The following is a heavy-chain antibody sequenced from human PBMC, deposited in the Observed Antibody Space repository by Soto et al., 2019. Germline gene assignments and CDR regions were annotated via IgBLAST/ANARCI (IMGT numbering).Heavy chain of an antibody. J-gene: IGHJ4*02. CDR1: GYTFTGYY. Sequence: ASVKVSCKASGYTFTGYYMHRVRQAPGQGLEWMGWINPNSGGTNYAQKFQGRVTMTRDTSISTAYMELSRLRSDDTAVYYCARTSDPGIAVAGFDYWGQGTLVTVSS. V-gene: IGHV1-2*02. CDR2: INPNSGGT. D-gene: IGHD6-19*01. CDR3: ARTSDPGIAVAGFDY.